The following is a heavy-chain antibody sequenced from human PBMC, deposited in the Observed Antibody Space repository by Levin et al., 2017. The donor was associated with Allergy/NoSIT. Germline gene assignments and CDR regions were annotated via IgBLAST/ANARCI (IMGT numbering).Heavy chain of an antibody. V-gene: IGHV1-3*01. CDR1: GYTFTSYA. CDR2: INAGNGNT. CDR3: AREPSSSWYAIMGYYGMDV. D-gene: IGHD6-13*01. J-gene: IGHJ6*02. Sequence: LGESLKISCKASGYTFTSYAMHWVRQAPGQRLEWMGWINAGNGNTKYSQKFQGRVTITRDTSASTAYMELSSLRSEDTAVYYCAREPSSSWYAIMGYYGMDVWGQGTTVTVSS.